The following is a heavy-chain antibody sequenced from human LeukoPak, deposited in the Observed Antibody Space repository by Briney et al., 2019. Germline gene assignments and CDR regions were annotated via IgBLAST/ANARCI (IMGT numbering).Heavy chain of an antibody. D-gene: IGHD6-19*01. J-gene: IGHJ4*02. Sequence: GGSLRLSCAASGFTFSSYGMHWVRQAPGKRLEWVAVIWYDGSNKYYADSVKGRFTISRDNSKNTLYLQMNSLRAEDTAVYYCARGYSSGPGYWGQGTLVTVSS. V-gene: IGHV3-33*01. CDR2: IWYDGSNK. CDR1: GFTFSSYG. CDR3: ARGYSSGPGY.